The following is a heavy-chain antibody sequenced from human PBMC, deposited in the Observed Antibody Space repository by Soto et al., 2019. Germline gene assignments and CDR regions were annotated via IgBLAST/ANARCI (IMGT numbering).Heavy chain of an antibody. V-gene: IGHV5-51*01. CDR2: IYPSDSDT. J-gene: IGHJ4*02. Sequence: EVQLVQSGTEVKKPGESLKISCKGSGHSFTNYWIGWVRQMPGKGLEWMALIYPSDSDTKYSPSFQGHVTISVDKSISTAYLQWSSLKASDTAMYYCARRRGSGYDWDFGDYAVWGQGTQVTVSS. CDR3: ARRRGSGYDWDFGDYAV. D-gene: IGHD5-12*01. CDR1: GHSFTNYW.